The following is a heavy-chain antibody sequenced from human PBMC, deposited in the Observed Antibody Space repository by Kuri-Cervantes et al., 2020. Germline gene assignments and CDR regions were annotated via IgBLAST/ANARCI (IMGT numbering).Heavy chain of an antibody. CDR1: ERSISSSSYY. Sequence: TETASLTCSVAERSISSSSYYWGLFRQPPWKGLEWIGSIYYSGTTYYNPSLKSQVTISVESSKNQYSLKLSSVTAADTAVYYCARCRRGSGSGSYDEWGQGTLVTVSS. D-gene: IGHD3-10*01. V-gene: IGHV4-39*07. J-gene: IGHJ4*02. CDR2: IYYSGTT. CDR3: ARCRRGSGSGSYDE.